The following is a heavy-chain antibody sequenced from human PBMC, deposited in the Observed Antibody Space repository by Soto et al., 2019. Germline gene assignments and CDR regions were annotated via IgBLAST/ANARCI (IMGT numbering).Heavy chain of an antibody. D-gene: IGHD3-10*01. V-gene: IGHV3-15*01. CDR3: VTDPHRITPSGVIIGPFDS. Sequence: GGSLRLSCAASGITFGNAWMSWVRQAPGKGLEWVGRFKSKTDGGTIDYAAPVRGRFTISRDDSKNMLYLQMNNLKTEDTAVYYCVTDPHRITPSGVIIGPFDSWGQGTLVTVSS. CDR2: FKSKTDGGTI. J-gene: IGHJ4*02. CDR1: GITFGNAW.